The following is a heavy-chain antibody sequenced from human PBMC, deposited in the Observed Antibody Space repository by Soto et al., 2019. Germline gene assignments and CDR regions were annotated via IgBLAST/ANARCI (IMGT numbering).Heavy chain of an antibody. CDR3: AREGVGATHFDY. V-gene: IGHV3-30-3*01. CDR2: ISYDGSNK. J-gene: IGHJ4*02. D-gene: IGHD1-26*01. CDR1: GFTFSSYA. Sequence: PGGSLRLSCAASGFTFSSYAMHWVRQAPGKGLEWVAVISYDGSNKYYADSVKGRFTISRDNSKNTLYLQMNSLGAEDTAVYYCAREGVGATHFDYWGQGTLVTVSS.